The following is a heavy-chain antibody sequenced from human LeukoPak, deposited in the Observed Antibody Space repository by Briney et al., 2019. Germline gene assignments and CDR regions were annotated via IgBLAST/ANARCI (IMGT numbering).Heavy chain of an antibody. D-gene: IGHD3-10*01. CDR2: IISIFGTA. CDR1: GGTFSSYA. Sequence: ASVNVSCKASGGTFSSYAISWVRQAPGQGLEWMGGIISIFGTANYAQKFQGRVTITADESTSTAYMELSSLRSEDTAVYYCARGYYGSGSYGYFDYWGQGTLVTVSS. J-gene: IGHJ4*02. CDR3: ARGYYGSGSYGYFDY. V-gene: IGHV1-69*13.